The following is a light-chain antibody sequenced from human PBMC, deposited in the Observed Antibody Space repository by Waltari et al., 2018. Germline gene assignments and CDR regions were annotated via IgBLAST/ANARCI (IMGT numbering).Light chain of an antibody. CDR3: QQYDNLPIT. V-gene: IGKV1-33*01. CDR1: PDISSY. CDR2: DAS. J-gene: IGKJ5*01. Sequence: IQMTQSPSSLPASVVDRGTITCQSGPDISSYLNWYQQKPGKAPKLLIYDASNLETGVPSRFSGSGSGTDFTFTISSLQPEDIATYYCQQYDNLPITFGQGTRLEIK.